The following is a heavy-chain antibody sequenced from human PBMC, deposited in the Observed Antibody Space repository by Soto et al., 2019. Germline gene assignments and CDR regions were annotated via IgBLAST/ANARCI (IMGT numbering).Heavy chain of an antibody. J-gene: IGHJ4*02. D-gene: IGHD3-16*01. Sequence: QVQLVESGGGVVQPGTSLRLSCVGSGFTFRSYVIHWVRQAPGKGLEWVALTSYDGGNNFYGDSVKGRFTISRHNSRNTVELQMDSLRFEDTALYYCARWGTTGGLDVWGQGTLVSVSS. CDR2: TSYDGGNN. V-gene: IGHV3-33*05. CDR1: GFTFRSYV. CDR3: ARWGTTGGLDV.